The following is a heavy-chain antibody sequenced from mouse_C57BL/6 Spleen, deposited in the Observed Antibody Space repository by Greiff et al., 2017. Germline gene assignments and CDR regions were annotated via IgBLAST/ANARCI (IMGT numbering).Heavy chain of an antibody. CDR2: INPSSGET. CDR3: ARPDDYEDYYAMDY. J-gene: IGHJ4*01. D-gene: IGHD2-4*01. CDR1: GYTFTSYT. V-gene: IGHV1-4*01. Sequence: QVQLKQSGAELARPGASVKMSCQASGYTFTSYTMHWVKQRPGQGLEWIGYINPSSGETKYNQKFKDKATLTADKSSSTAYMQLSSLTSEDSAVYYCARPDDYEDYYAMDYGGQGTSVTVSS.